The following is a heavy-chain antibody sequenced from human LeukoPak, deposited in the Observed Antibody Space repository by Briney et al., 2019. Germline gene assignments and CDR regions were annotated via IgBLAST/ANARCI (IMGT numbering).Heavy chain of an antibody. CDR2: IRSKADNYAT. Sequence: GGSLRLSCAASGFTFSGSPILWVRQASGKGLEWVGRIRSKADNYATAYGASVQGRCTISRDDSKNTAYLQLNSLKTEDTAVYYCIQSNYWGQGALVTVSS. V-gene: IGHV3-73*01. CDR3: IQSNY. J-gene: IGHJ4*02. CDR1: GFTFSGSP.